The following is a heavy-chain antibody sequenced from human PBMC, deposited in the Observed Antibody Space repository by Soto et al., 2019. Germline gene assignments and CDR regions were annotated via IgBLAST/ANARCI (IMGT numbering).Heavy chain of an antibody. Sequence: ASVKVSCKASGGTFSSYAISWVRQAPGQGLEWMGGIIPIFGTANYAQKFQGRVTITADESTSTAYMELSSLRSEDTAVYYCASRVGATTQSYFDYWGQRTLVTVSS. J-gene: IGHJ4*02. D-gene: IGHD1-26*01. CDR3: ASRVGATTQSYFDY. V-gene: IGHV1-69*13. CDR1: GGTFSSYA. CDR2: IIPIFGTA.